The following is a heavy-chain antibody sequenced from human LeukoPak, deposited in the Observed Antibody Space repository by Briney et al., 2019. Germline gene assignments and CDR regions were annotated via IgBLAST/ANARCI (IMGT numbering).Heavy chain of an antibody. D-gene: IGHD6-13*01. J-gene: IGHJ4*02. CDR2: IFYTGTT. Sequence: FETLSLTCTVSGGSISTYSWSWVRQPPGKGLEWIGYIFYTGTTNYNPSLSSRVSMSIDPSRNQFSLKLTSLTAADTAIYYCARLLPTSAGRDYWGQGTRVTFSS. CDR1: GGSISTYS. CDR3: ARLLPTSAGRDY. V-gene: IGHV4-59*01.